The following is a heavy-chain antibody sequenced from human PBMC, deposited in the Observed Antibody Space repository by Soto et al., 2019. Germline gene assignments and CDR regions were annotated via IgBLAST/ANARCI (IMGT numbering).Heavy chain of an antibody. V-gene: IGHV4-59*01. CDR3: ARVTGTSGYFDY. CDR2: IYDSGYT. J-gene: IGHJ4*02. D-gene: IGHD1-1*01. Sequence: SETLSLTCTVSGGSISSYYWSWIRQPPGKGLEWIGLIYDSGYTNYSPSLKSRVTLSVDTSKNQFSLRLNSVTAADTAVYYCARVTGTSGYFDYWSRGALVTVSS. CDR1: GGSISSYY.